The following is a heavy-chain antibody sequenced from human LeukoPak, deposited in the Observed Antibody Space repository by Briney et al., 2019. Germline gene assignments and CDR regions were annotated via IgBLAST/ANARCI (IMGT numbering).Heavy chain of an antibody. J-gene: IGHJ5*02. CDR3: AIVGYYYGPGSYIPAWFDP. D-gene: IGHD3-10*01. CDR2: ISGSGGST. Sequence: GGSLRLSCAASGFTFSSYAMSWVRQAPGKGLEWVSAISGSGGSTYYADSVKGRFTISRDNSKNTLYLQMNSLRAEDTAVYYCAIVGYYYGPGSYIPAWFDPWGQGTLVTVSS. CDR1: GFTFSSYA. V-gene: IGHV3-23*01.